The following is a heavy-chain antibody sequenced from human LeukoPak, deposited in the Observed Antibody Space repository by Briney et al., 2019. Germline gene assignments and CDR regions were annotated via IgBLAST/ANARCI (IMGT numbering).Heavy chain of an antibody. V-gene: IGHV1-8*01. CDR2: MNPNSGNT. Sequence: GASVKVSCKASGYTFTSYDINWVRQATGQGLEWMGRMNPNSGNTGYAQKFQGRVTMTRNTSISTAYMELSSLRSEDTAVYYCARVPTRYYDSWSGYYFRFNWFDPWGQGTLVTVSS. D-gene: IGHD3-3*01. J-gene: IGHJ5*02. CDR3: ARVPTRYYDSWSGYYFRFNWFDP. CDR1: GYTFTSYD.